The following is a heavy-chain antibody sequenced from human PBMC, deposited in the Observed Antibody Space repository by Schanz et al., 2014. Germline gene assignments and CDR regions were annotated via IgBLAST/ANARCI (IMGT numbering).Heavy chain of an antibody. J-gene: IGHJ4*02. CDR3: AKDFVPLVQQLIRSGGAHLDH. CDR1: GFTVSNSY. Sequence: DVQLVDSGGGLVQPGGSLRLFCAASGFTVSNSYIHWVRQAPGKGLEWVSTIYSSGSTYYADSVRGRFTISRDNSKNTLYLQMNSLRVEDTAVYYCAKDFVPLVQQLIRSGGAHLDHWGQGTLVTVSS. CDR2: IYSSGST. V-gene: IGHV3-66*03. D-gene: IGHD6-13*01.